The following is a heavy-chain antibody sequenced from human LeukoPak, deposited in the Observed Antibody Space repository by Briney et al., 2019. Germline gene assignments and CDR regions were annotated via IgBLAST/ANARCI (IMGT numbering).Heavy chain of an antibody. J-gene: IGHJ4*02. CDR2: IRYDGSNK. CDR1: GFTFSSYG. Sequence: GGSLRLSCAASGFTFSSYGMHWVRQAPGKGLEWVAFIRYDGSNKYYVDSVKGRFTISRDNSKNTLYLQMNSLRAEDTAVYYFAKDWDIVATIAFDYWGQGTLVTVSS. D-gene: IGHD5-12*01. CDR3: AKDWDIVATIAFDY. V-gene: IGHV3-30*02.